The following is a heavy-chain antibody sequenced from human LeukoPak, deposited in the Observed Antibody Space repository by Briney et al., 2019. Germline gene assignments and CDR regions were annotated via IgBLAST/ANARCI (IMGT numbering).Heavy chain of an antibody. CDR2: IDCGAGDT. V-gene: IGHV1-2*02. Sequence: ASVKVSCKTSGYSFTAHYIHWVRQAPGQALQWLAYIDCGAGDTNYAQPFQGRVTVTRDKSINTAYLDLSSLTFDDTAIYYCVRDPREPANDLDYWGRGPLVPVSS. D-gene: IGHD1-1*01. CDR3: VRDPREPANDLDY. CDR1: GYSFTAHY. J-gene: IGHJ4*01.